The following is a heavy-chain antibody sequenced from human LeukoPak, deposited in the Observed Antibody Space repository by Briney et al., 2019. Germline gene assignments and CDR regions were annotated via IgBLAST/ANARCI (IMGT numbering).Heavy chain of an antibody. CDR2: ISGSGSGGST. V-gene: IGHV3-23*01. J-gene: IGHJ3*02. D-gene: IGHD1-26*01. CDR3: AKFSPEYSGSYFYWRAFDI. Sequence: GGSLRLSCAASGFTFSSSAMSWVRQAPGKGLEWVSSISGSGSGGSTYYADSVKGRFTISRDNSKNTLYLQMNSLRAEDTAVYYCAKFSPEYSGSYFYWRAFDIWGQGTMVTVSS. CDR1: GFTFSSSA.